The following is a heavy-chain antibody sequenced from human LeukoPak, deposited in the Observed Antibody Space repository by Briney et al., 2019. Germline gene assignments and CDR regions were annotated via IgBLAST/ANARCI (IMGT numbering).Heavy chain of an antibody. Sequence: SQTLSLTCTVSGGSISSGGYYWSWIRQHPGKGLEWIGYIYYSGSTYYNPSLKSRVTISVDTSKNQFSLKLSSVTAADTAVYYCAREDGDYGDYVHYYYGMDVWGQGTTVTVSS. D-gene: IGHD4-17*01. CDR2: IYYSGST. CDR3: AREDGDYGDYVHYYYGMDV. J-gene: IGHJ6*02. CDR1: GGSISSGGYY. V-gene: IGHV4-31*03.